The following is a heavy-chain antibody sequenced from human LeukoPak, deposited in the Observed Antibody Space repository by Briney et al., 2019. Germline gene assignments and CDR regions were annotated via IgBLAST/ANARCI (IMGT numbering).Heavy chain of an antibody. CDR3: ARVPAPMVRGVISQYDFDY. Sequence: ASVKVSCKASGYTFTSYDINWARHATGQGLEWMGWMNPNSGNTGYAQNFQGRVTMTRNTSISTAYMELSSLRSEDTAVYYCARVPAPMVRGVISQYDFDYWGQGTLVTVSS. D-gene: IGHD3-10*01. V-gene: IGHV1-8*01. CDR2: MNPNSGNT. J-gene: IGHJ4*02. CDR1: GYTFTSYD.